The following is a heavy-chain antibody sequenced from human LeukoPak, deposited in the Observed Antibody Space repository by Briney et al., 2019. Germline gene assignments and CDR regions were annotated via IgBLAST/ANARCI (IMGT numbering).Heavy chain of an antibody. CDR2: IRGDGLDT. CDR3: ARDLVLGSGSLGF. V-gene: IGHV3-74*01. J-gene: IGHJ4*02. CDR1: GFTFANSW. Sequence: HSGGSLRLSCAASGFTFANSWMHWVRQAPGKGLVWVSRIRGDGLDTNYAHSVMGRFTISRDNARDTLFLHMNSLRGDDSAVYFCARDLVLGSGSLGFWGRGTLVAVSS. D-gene: IGHD3-10*01.